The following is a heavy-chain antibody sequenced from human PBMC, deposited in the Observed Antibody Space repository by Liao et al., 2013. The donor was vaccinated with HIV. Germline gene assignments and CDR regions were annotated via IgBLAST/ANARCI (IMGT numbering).Heavy chain of an antibody. J-gene: IGHJ5*02. D-gene: IGHD3-3*01. CDR3: ARMDQYYDFWNGYENWFDP. CDR1: GGSISSGSYY. Sequence: QVQLQESGPGLVKPSQTLSLTCTVSGGSISSGSYYWSWIRQPAGKGLEWIGRIYSSGSTNYNPSLKSRLTISVDTSKNQFSLRLSSVTAADTAVYYCARMDQYYDFWNGYENWFDPWGQGTLVTVSS. V-gene: IGHV4-61*02. CDR2: IYSSGST.